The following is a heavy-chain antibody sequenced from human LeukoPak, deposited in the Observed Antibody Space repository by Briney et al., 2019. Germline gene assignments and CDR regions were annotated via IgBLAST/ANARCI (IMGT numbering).Heavy chain of an antibody. J-gene: IGHJ3*02. V-gene: IGHV3-53*01. CDR3: ARDPHGDAFDI. CDR2: IYSGGST. CDR1: GFTVSSNY. Sequence: GGSLRLSCAASGFTVSSNYMSWVRQAPGKRLEWVSVIYSGGSTYYADSVKGRFTISRDNSKNTLYLQMNSLRAEDTAVYYCARDPHGDAFDIWGQGTMVTVSS.